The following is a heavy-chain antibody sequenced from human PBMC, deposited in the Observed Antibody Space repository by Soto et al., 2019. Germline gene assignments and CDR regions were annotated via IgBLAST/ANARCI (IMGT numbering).Heavy chain of an antibody. V-gene: IGHV4-4*02. CDR2: IHDGGTT. J-gene: IGHJ4*02. CDR3: AKSRGFRQGD. Sequence: QVQLQESGPGLVKPSETLSLTCVVSGGSISSDSWWSWARQSPEKGLEWIGEIHDGGTTHYNPSHESRLTVSMYKSNNHIAMKLTSVTAADTSVYYCAKSRGFRQGDWGQGTLVTVSS. D-gene: IGHD5-12*01. CDR1: GGSISSDSW.